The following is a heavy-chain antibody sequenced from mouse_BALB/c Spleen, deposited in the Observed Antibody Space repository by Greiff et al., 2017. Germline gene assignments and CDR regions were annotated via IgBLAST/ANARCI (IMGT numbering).Heavy chain of an antibody. CDR2: INPSNGGT. Sequence: VQLQQSGAELVKPGASVKLSCKASGYTFTSYYMYWVKQRPGQGLEWIGEINPSNGGTNFNEKFKSKATLTVDKSSSTAYMQLSSLTSEDSAVYYCTREGTTRYYFDYWGQGTTLTVSS. V-gene: IGHV1S81*02. D-gene: IGHD1-1*01. J-gene: IGHJ2*01. CDR1: GYTFTSYY. CDR3: TREGTTRYYFDY.